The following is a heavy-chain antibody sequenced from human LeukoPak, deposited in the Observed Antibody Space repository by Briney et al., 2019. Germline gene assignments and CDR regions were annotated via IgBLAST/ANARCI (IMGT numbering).Heavy chain of an antibody. J-gene: IGHJ6*04. D-gene: IGHD3-10*02. CDR2: IKQDGREK. CDR1: GFTFSNYW. CDR3: AELGITMIGGV. V-gene: IGHV3-7*01. Sequence: GGSLRLSCAASGFTFSNYWMSWVRQAPGKGLEWVANIKQDGREKNYVDSVKGRFTISRDNAKNSLYLQMNSLRAEDTAVYYCAELGITMIGGVWGKGTTVTISS.